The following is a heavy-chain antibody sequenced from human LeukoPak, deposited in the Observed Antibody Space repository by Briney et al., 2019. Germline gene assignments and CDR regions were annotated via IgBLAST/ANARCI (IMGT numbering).Heavy chain of an antibody. J-gene: IGHJ4*02. V-gene: IGHV4-61*02. Sequence: SETLSLTCTVSGGSISSGSYYWSWIRQPAGKGLEWIGRIYTSGSTNYNPSLKSRVTISVDTSKNQFSLKLSSVTAADTAVYYCARESSNRHTPYDYWGQGTLVTVSS. D-gene: IGHD4-11*01. CDR3: ARESSNRHTPYDY. CDR1: GGSISSGSYY. CDR2: IYTSGST.